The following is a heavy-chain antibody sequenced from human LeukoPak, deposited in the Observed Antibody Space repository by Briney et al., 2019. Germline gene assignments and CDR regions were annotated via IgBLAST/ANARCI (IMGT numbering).Heavy chain of an antibody. CDR3: AKWGCTTTTCYRGGSYFDY. CDR1: GFTFSSYG. D-gene: IGHD2-2*02. J-gene: IGHJ4*02. V-gene: IGHV3-33*06. Sequence: GGSLRLSCAASGFTFSSYGMHWVRQAPGKGLEWVAVIWYDGSNKYYADSVKGRFTISRDNSKNTLYLQMNSLRAEDTAVYYCAKWGCTTTTCYRGGSYFDYWGQGTLVTVSS. CDR2: IWYDGSNK.